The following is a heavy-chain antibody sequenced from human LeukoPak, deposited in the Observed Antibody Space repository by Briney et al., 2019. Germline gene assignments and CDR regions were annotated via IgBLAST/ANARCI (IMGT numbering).Heavy chain of an antibody. Sequence: SETLSLTCTVSGGSISSYYWSWIRQPPGKGLGWIGYIYYSGSTNYNPSLKSRVTISVDTSKNQFSLKLSSVTAADTAVYYCARHLSHHYDILTGYYNAFDYWGQGTLVTVSS. CDR1: GGSISSYY. CDR2: IYYSGST. CDR3: ARHLSHHYDILTGYYNAFDY. V-gene: IGHV4-59*08. D-gene: IGHD3-9*01. J-gene: IGHJ4*02.